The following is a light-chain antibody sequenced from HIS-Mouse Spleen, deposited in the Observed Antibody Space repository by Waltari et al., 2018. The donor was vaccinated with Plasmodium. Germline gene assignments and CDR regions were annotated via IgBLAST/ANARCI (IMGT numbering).Light chain of an antibody. CDR2: AAS. CDR3: QQYYSYLLT. CDR1: QGISSY. V-gene: IGKV1-8*01. J-gene: IGKJ4*01. Sequence: AIRMTQSPSSFSASTGDRVTLTCRASQGISSYLAWYQQKPGKAPKLLIYAASTLQSGVPSRFRGSGSGTDFTLTISCLQSEDFATYYCQQYYSYLLTFGGGTKVEIK.